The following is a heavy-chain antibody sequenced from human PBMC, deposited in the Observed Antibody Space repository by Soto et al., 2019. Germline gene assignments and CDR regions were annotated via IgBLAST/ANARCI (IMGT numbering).Heavy chain of an antibody. D-gene: IGHD7-27*01. Sequence: EVQLLESGGGLVQPGGSLRLSCAASGFTFSVVAMSWVRQAPGKGLELVSTISGRGENTYYADSVKGRFTISRDNSKNTLNLQMNSQRGEDTAVYYCAKDLGTGDYGVNAVDIWGRGTMVTVAS. CDR3: AKDLGTGDYGVNAVDI. CDR2: ISGRGENT. J-gene: IGHJ3*02. CDR1: GFTFSVVA. V-gene: IGHV3-23*01.